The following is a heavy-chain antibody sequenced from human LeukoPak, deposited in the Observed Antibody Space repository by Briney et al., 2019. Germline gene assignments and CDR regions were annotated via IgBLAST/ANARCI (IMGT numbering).Heavy chain of an antibody. J-gene: IGHJ5*02. D-gene: IGHD6-19*01. CDR1: GYTFTSYY. Sequence: ASVKVSCKASGYTFTSYYMHWVRQAPGQGLEWMGIINPSGGSTSYAQKFQGRVTMTRDTSTSTVYMELSSLRSEDTAVYYCARGYSSGWTQPYNWFDPWGQGTLVTVSS. CDR3: ARGYSSGWTQPYNWFDP. V-gene: IGHV1-46*01. CDR2: INPSGGST.